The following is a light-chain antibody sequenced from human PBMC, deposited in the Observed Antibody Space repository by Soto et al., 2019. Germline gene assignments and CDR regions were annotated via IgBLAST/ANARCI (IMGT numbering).Light chain of an antibody. Sequence: DIQMTQSPSTLSASVGDRVTITCRASQSISSWLAWYQQKPGRAPNLLIYDASSLESGAPSRFSGSGSGTEFTLTISSLQPDDSATYSCQQYNTYSPLTFGGGTKVEIK. CDR3: QQYNTYSPLT. CDR1: QSISSW. V-gene: IGKV1-5*01. CDR2: DAS. J-gene: IGKJ4*01.